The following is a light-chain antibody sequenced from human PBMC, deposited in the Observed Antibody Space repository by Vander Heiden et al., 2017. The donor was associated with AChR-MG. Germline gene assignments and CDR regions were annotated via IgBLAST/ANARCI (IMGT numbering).Light chain of an antibody. CDR1: QSVSSNY. J-gene: IGKJ4*01. V-gene: IGKV3-20*01. Sequence: EIVLTQSPGTLSLSPGERATLSCRASQSVSSNYLAWYQQKPGQAPRLLIYDASSRATGIPDRFSGSGPGTDFTLTVSRLEPEDFAVYYCQQYGTSPQTFGGGTKVEIK. CDR3: QQYGTSPQT. CDR2: DAS.